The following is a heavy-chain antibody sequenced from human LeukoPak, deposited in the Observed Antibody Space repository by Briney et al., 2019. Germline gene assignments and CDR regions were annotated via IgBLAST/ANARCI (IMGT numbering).Heavy chain of an antibody. V-gene: IGHV1-69*02. J-gene: IGHJ6*03. Sequence: SVKVSCKASGGTFSSYTISWVRQAPGQGLEWMGRIIPILGIANYAQKFQGRVTITADKSTSTAYMELSSLRSEDTAVYYCACSRFLSYYYYYMDVWGKGTTVTVSS. CDR1: GGTFSSYT. CDR3: ACSRFLSYYYYYMDV. CDR2: IIPILGIA. D-gene: IGHD2/OR15-2a*01.